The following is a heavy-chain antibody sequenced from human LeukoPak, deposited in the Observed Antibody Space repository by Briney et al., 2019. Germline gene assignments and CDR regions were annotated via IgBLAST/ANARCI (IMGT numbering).Heavy chain of an antibody. Sequence: GGSLRLSCAASGFTFSSYGMHWVRQAPGKGLEWVAVISYDGSNKYYADSVKGRFTISRDNSKNTLYLQMNSLRAEDTAAYYCAKDRGYSYGIDYWGQGTLVTVSS. CDR3: AKDRGYSYGIDY. D-gene: IGHD5-18*01. CDR2: ISYDGSNK. CDR1: GFTFSSYG. J-gene: IGHJ4*02. V-gene: IGHV3-30*18.